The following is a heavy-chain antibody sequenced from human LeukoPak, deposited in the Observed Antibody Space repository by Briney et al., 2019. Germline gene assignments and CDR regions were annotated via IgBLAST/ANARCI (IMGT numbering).Heavy chain of an antibody. CDR2: IYYSGST. J-gene: IGHJ6*03. D-gene: IGHD1-1*01. V-gene: IGHV4-59*01. CDR1: GGSISSYY. Sequence: SETLSLTCTVSGGSISSYYWSWIRQPPGKGLEWIGYIYYSGSTNYNPSLKSRVTISVDTSKNQFSLKLSSVTAAATAVYYFAGAVQLERPPPLIGYYYTDVWGKGTTVTVSS. CDR3: AGAVQLERPPPLIGYYYTDV.